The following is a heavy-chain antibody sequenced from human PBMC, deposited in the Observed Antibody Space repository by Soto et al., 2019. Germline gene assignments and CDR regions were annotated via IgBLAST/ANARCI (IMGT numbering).Heavy chain of an antibody. CDR1: GGTFSSYA. Sequence: ASVKGSCKASGGTFSSYAISSVRQAPGQGLEWMGAIIPIFGTAHYAQKFQGRVTITADDSTSTAYMELSSLRSEDTAGYYCARDARSDRYCGGDCYFRPNYFDYWGQGTLVTVSS. J-gene: IGHJ4*02. V-gene: IGHV1-69*13. CDR2: IIPIFGTA. D-gene: IGHD2-21*02. CDR3: ARDARSDRYCGGDCYFRPNYFDY.